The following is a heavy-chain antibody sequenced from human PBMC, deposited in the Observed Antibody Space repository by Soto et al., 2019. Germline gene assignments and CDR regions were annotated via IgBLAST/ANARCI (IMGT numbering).Heavy chain of an antibody. D-gene: IGHD6-6*01. J-gene: IGHJ6*02. CDR1: GFTFSTYA. Sequence: QVQLVESGGGVVQPGGSLRLSCSASGFTFSTYAFHWVRQAPGKGLEWVAVIIYDGTKDYYADSVEGRFTISRDNSENTVYLQMNSLRLDDTAVYYCARERDPFDSDSSHEAFHLWGQGTTVTVSS. CDR2: IIYDGTKD. V-gene: IGHV3-30-3*01. CDR3: ARERDPFDSDSSHEAFHL.